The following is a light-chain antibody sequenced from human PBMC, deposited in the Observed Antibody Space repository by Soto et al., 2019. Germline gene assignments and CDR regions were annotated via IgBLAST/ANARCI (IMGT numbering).Light chain of an antibody. V-gene: IGKV3-20*01. Sequence: EIVLTQSPGTLSLSPGERATLSCRASQSVSSSYLAWYQQKPGQAPRLLIYGTSSRATAIPDRFSGSGSGTDFTLTLSRLAPEDFAVYYCQQYGSSSWTFGQGTKGEI. J-gene: IGKJ1*01. CDR3: QQYGSSSWT. CDR1: QSVSSSY. CDR2: GTS.